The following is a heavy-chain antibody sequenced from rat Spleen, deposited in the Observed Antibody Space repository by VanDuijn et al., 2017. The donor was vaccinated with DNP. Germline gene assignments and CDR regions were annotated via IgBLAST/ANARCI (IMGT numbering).Heavy chain of an antibody. Sequence: EVQLQESGPGLVKPSQSLSLTCSVTGYSITSNYWGWIRKFPGNKLEWMGYVTNAGSTDYNPSLKSRISITTDTSKNQFFLQVNSVGNEDTATYYCAIQLGVFDYWDQGVMVTVSS. J-gene: IGHJ2*01. CDR1: GYSITSNY. CDR2: VTNAGST. D-gene: IGHD5-1*01. CDR3: AIQLGVFDY. V-gene: IGHV3-3*01.